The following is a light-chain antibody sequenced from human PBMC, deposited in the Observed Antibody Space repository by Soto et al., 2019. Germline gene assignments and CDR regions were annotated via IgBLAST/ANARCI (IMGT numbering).Light chain of an antibody. CDR2: AAS. V-gene: IGKV1-39*01. CDR3: QQSYSTPWT. CDR1: QPISDY. Sequence: DIQMTQSLSSLSASVGDRVTITCRTSQPISDYLNWYQRKPGKAPKLLIYAASSLQSGVPSRFSGSGSGTDFTLTISSLQPEDFATYYCQQSYSTPWTFGQGTKVDIK. J-gene: IGKJ1*01.